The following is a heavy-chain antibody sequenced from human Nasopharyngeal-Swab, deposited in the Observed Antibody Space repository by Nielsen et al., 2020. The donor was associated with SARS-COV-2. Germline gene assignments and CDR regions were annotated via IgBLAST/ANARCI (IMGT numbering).Heavy chain of an antibody. CDR3: AKLPSYCSGGSCYLAGGAFDI. Sequence: GGSLRLSCAASGFTFSSYGMHWVRKAPGKGLEWVAVISYDGSNKYYADSVKGRFTISRDNSKNTLYLQMNSLRAEDTAVYYCAKLPSYCSGGSCYLAGGAFDIWGQGTMVTVSS. D-gene: IGHD2-15*01. V-gene: IGHV3-30*18. J-gene: IGHJ3*02. CDR2: ISYDGSNK. CDR1: GFTFSSYG.